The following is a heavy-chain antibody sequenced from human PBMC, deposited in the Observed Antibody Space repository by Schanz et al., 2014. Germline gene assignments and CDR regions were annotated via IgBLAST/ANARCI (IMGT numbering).Heavy chain of an antibody. D-gene: IGHD3-16*01. CDR3: ARVGDYYGMDV. J-gene: IGHJ6*02. V-gene: IGHV3-9*01. CDR2: MSWNAGSL. CDR1: GFTFSSYA. Sequence: EVLLLESGGRVERPGGSLRLSCAASGFTFSSYAMHWVRQAPGKGLEWVSGMSWNAGSLGYGDSVKGRFTISRDNAKNSLYLQMNGLRAEDTAVFYCARVGDYYGMDVWGQGTTVTVSS.